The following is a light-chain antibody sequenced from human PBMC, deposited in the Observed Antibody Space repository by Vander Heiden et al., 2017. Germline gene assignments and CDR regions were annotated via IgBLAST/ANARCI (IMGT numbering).Light chain of an antibody. CDR2: AAS. J-gene: IGKJ2*01. Sequence: PVSRSASVGDRVTITCRASQSISNDLDWYQHKPGKAPKRLIYAASSLQSGVPSRFSGSGSGTDFTLTISSLQPEDVATDYCRQSYSAPYTFGQGTKLEIK. V-gene: IGKV1-39*01. CDR1: QSISND. CDR3: RQSYSAPYT.